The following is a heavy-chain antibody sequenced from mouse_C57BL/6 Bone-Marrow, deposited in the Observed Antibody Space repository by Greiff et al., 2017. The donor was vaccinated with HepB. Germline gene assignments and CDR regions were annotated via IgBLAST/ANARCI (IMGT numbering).Heavy chain of an antibody. Sequence: QVQLQQPGAELVKPGASVKLSCKASGYTFTSYWMHWVKQRPGQGLEWIGMIHPNSGSTNYHEKFKSKATLTVDKSSSTTYMQLSSLTSEDSAVYYCARSDSNLFAYWGQGTLVTVSA. CDR1: GYTFTSYW. CDR2: IHPNSGST. D-gene: IGHD2-5*01. CDR3: ARSDSNLFAY. V-gene: IGHV1-64*01. J-gene: IGHJ3*01.